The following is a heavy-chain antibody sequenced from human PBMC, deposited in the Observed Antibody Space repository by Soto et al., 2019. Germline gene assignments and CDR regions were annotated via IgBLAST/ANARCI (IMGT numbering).Heavy chain of an antibody. V-gene: IGHV1-18*04. CDR2: ISTYNGNT. CDR3: ARFWYYGSASSSLDH. Sequence: QVQLVQSGAEVKKPGASVKVSCKASGYTFTAYGIGWVRQAPGQGRESMGWISTYNGNTNYAQNLQARVSMTTDTSTSTAYMELRSLTSDDTAVYFCARFWYYGSASSSLDHWGQGTLVTVSS. CDR1: GYTFTAYG. J-gene: IGHJ4*02. D-gene: IGHD3-10*01.